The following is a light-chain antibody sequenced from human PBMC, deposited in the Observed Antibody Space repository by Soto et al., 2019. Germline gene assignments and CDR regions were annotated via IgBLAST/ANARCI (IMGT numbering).Light chain of an antibody. J-gene: IGKJ4*01. CDR3: QQRSNWPFSLT. CDR2: DAS. CDR1: QSVGSY. Sequence: EIVLTQSPATLSLSPGERATLSCKASQSVGSYLAWYQQKPGQAPRLLIYDASNRATGIPARFSGSGSGTDFTLTISSLEPEDFAVYYCQQRSNWPFSLTFGGGTKVEIK. V-gene: IGKV3-11*01.